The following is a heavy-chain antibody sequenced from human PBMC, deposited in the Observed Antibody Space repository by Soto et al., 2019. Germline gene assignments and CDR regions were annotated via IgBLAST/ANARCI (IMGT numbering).Heavy chain of an antibody. CDR3: TTDRFLEWLFDY. Sequence: GGSLRLSCAASGFTFSNAWMSWVRQAPGKGLEWVGRIKSKTDGGTTDYAAPVKGRFIISRDDSKNTLYLQMNSLKTEDTAVYYCTTDRFLEWLFDYWGQGTLVTVSS. J-gene: IGHJ4*02. CDR1: GFTFSNAW. V-gene: IGHV3-15*01. CDR2: IKSKTDGGTT. D-gene: IGHD3-3*01.